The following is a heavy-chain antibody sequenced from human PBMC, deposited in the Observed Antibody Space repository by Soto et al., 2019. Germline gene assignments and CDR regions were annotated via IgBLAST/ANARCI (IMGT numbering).Heavy chain of an antibody. J-gene: IGHJ4*02. CDR2: MNPNSGNT. Sequence: ASLKVSCKASGYTFTSYDINWVRQSTGQGLEWMGWMNPNSGNTGYAQKFQGRVTMTRNTSISTDYMELSSLRPEDTAVYYCAIGIDGYSYDPYWGQGTLVTVSS. V-gene: IGHV1-8*01. D-gene: IGHD5-18*01. CDR3: AIGIDGYSYDPY. CDR1: GYTFTSYD.